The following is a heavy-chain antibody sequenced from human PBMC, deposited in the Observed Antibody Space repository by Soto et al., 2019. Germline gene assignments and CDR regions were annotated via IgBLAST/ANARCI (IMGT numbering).Heavy chain of an antibody. D-gene: IGHD2-8*01. CDR3: ARLIVLGASPATNHGMDV. Sequence: GASLKICCKGSGYSFTSYWISWVRQMPGKGLEWMGRIDPSDSYTNYSPSFQGHVTISADKSISTAYLQWSSLKASDTAMYYCARLIVLGASPATNHGMDVWGQGTTVTVSS. J-gene: IGHJ6*02. CDR1: GYSFTSYW. CDR2: IDPSDSYT. V-gene: IGHV5-10-1*01.